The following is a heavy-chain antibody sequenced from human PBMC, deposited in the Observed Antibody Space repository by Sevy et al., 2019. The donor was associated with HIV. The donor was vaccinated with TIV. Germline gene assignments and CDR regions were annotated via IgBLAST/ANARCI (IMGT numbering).Heavy chain of an antibody. V-gene: IGHV3-23*01. CDR3: AKNPYGDWYYYYYGMDV. CDR2: ISGSGGGT. CDR1: GFTFKNHA. D-gene: IGHD4-17*01. Sequence: GGSLRLSCAASGFTFKNHAMSWVRQAPVKGLEWVSAISGSGGGTYYADSVKGRFTISRDNSKNTVYLQMNSLRAEDTAVYFCAKNPYGDWYYYYYGMDVWGQGTTVTVSS. J-gene: IGHJ6*02.